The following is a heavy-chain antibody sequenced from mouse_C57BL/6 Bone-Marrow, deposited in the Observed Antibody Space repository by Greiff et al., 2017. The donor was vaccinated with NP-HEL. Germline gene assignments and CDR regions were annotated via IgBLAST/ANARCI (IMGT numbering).Heavy chain of an antibody. Sequence: EVQLQQSGPELVKPGASVKISCKASGYSFTGYYMNWVKQSPEKSLEWIGEINPSTGGTTYNQKLKAKATLTVDKSSSTAYMPLKSLTSEDSAVYYCARDYYSSSLYFDFWGTGTTVTVSS. D-gene: IGHD1-1*01. V-gene: IGHV1-42*01. CDR1: GYSFTGYY. CDR3: ARDYYSSSLYFDF. J-gene: IGHJ1*03. CDR2: INPSTGGT.